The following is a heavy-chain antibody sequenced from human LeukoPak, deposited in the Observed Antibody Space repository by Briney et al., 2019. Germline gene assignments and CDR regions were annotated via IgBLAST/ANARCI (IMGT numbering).Heavy chain of an antibody. Sequence: GGSLRLSCAASGFTFSSFAMHWVRQAPGKGLEYVSAISSNGDNTYYADSVKGRFTISRDNSKNTLYLQMSSLRADDTAVYYCVRGTGYWGQGTLVTVSS. CDR2: ISSNGDNT. CDR3: VRGTGY. J-gene: IGHJ4*02. CDR1: GFTFSSFA. V-gene: IGHV3-64D*06.